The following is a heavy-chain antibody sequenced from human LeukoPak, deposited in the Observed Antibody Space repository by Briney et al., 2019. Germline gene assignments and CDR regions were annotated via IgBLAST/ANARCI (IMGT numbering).Heavy chain of an antibody. V-gene: IGHV3-69-1*01. CDR2: ISAGNDI. CDR3: ARDPASGGFDS. J-gene: IGHJ4*02. Sequence: GGSLRLSCAASGFSFNNYAMVWVRQTPGKGLEWVSVISAGNDIVYADSVKGRFTISRDNAKRSLYLQMNSLRDEDTAVYYCARDPASGGFDSWGQGILVTVSS. CDR1: GFSFNNYA. D-gene: IGHD2-15*01.